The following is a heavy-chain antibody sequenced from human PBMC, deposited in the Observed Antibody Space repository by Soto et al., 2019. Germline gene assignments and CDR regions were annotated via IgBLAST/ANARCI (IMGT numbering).Heavy chain of an antibody. CDR1: GFPFSSYA. J-gene: IGHJ5*02. CDR3: ARASLFGVDQYHWFDP. V-gene: IGHV3-64*01. CDR2: ISSNGGST. Sequence: GGSLRLSCAASGFPFSSYAMHWVRQAPGKGLEYVSAISSNGGSTYYANSVKGRFTISRDNSKNTLYLQMGSLRAEDMAVYYGARASLFGVDQYHWFDPWGQGTLVTVSS. D-gene: IGHD3-3*01.